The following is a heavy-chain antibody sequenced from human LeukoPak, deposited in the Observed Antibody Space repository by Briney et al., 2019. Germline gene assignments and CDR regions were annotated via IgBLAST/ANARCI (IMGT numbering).Heavy chain of an antibody. J-gene: IGHJ2*01. CDR1: GYSFDNYW. V-gene: IGHV5-51*01. CDR3: ARRATQECFDL. CDR2: IYPGDSDT. D-gene: IGHD2/OR15-2a*01. Sequence: GESLKISCKGSGYSFDNYWIVWVRQMPGKGLEWMGIIYPGDSDTRYSPSFQGQVTISDDKSISTAYLQWSSLKASDTAMYYCARRATQECFDLWGRGTLVTASS.